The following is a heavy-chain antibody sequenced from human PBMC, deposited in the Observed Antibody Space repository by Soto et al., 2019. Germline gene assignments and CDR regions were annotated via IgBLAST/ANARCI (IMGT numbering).Heavy chain of an antibody. CDR2: IIPIFGTA. V-gene: IGHV1-69*13. J-gene: IGHJ6*02. Sequence: SVKVSCKASGGTFSSYAISWVRQAPGQGLEWMGGIIPIFGTANYAQKFQGRVTITADESTSTAYMELSSLRSEDTAVYYCARVHDSSGYYLYYYYYGMDVWGQGTTVTVSS. D-gene: IGHD3-22*01. CDR1: GGTFSSYA. CDR3: ARVHDSSGYYLYYYYYGMDV.